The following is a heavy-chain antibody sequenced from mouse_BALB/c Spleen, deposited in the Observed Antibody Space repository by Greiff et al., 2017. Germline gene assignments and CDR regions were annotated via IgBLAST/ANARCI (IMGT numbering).Heavy chain of an antibody. Sequence: EVKLEESGPGLVKPSQSLSLTCSVTGYSITSGYYWTWIRQFPGNKLEWMGYISYDGSNNYNPSLKNRISITRDTSKNQFFLKLNSVTTEDTATYYCARDEEGYAMDYWGQGTSVTVSS. CDR3: ARDEEGYAMDY. V-gene: IGHV3-6*02. CDR2: ISYDGSN. J-gene: IGHJ4*01. CDR1: GYSITSGYY.